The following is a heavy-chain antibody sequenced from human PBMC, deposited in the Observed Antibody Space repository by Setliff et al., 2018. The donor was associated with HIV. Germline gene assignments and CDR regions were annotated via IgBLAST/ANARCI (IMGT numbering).Heavy chain of an antibody. J-gene: IGHJ4*02. V-gene: IGHV1-18*01. CDR2: ISTHNDDK. CDR1: GYTFTTYA. D-gene: IGHD3-10*01. CDR3: ARDRQHYSAGSYIYYFDY. Sequence: ASVKVSCKASGYTFTTYAISWVRQAPGQGLEWMGWISTHNDDKDYAQKFQGRVTMTRDTSTSTVYMELRSLRSDDTAVYYCARDRQHYSAGSYIYYFDYWGQGTLVTVSS.